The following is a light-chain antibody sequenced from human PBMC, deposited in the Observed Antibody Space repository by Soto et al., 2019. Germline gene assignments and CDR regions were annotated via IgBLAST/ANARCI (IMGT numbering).Light chain of an antibody. CDR2: GAS. J-gene: IGKJ5*01. Sequence: IVLTQSPGTRFLSTGERATLSCRASQTVSSSYLAWYQQKPGQAPRLLIYGASSRATGIPDRFSGSGSGTEFTLTICSLQSQDFSVYYCQQYNNWPTLTFGQGTRLEIK. CDR3: QQYNNWPTLT. CDR1: QTVSSSY. V-gene: IGKV3-20*01.